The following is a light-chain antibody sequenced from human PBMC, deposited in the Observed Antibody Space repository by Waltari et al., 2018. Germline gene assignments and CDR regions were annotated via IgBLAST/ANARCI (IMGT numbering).Light chain of an antibody. CDR1: QSLLYTSNNKKY. Sequence: DVVMTQSPDCLAVSLGERAPIQRNSSQSLLYTSNNKKYLPWYQQKPGQPPKRLIYLAFIRESGVPDRFSGSGSGTDFTLTISSLQAEDVAVYYCQQFQSHLRTFGQGTKVEIK. CDR3: QQFQSHLRT. V-gene: IGKV4-1*01. J-gene: IGKJ1*01. CDR2: LAF.